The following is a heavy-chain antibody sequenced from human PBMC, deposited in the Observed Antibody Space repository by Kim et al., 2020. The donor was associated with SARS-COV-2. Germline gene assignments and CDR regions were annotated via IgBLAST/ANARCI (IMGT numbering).Heavy chain of an antibody. CDR2: INHSGST. J-gene: IGHJ6*02. CDR3: ARGVWGVVAATPTDYYYYGMDV. D-gene: IGHD2-15*01. CDR1: GGSFSGYY. Sequence: SETLSLTCAVYGGSFSGYYWSWIRQPPGKGLEWIGEINHSGSTNYNPSLKSRVTISVDTSKNQFSLKLSSVTAADTAVYYCARGVWGVVAATPTDYYYYGMDVWGQATTVTVSS. V-gene: IGHV4-34*01.